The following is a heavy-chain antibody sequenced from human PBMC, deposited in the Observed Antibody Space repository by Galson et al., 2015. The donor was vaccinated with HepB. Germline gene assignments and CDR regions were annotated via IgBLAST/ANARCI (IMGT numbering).Heavy chain of an antibody. CDR2: ITASGYST. Sequence: SLRLSCAASGFTFSSYAVSWVRQAPGKGLEWVSGITASGYSTYYADSVKGRFTLSRDNAQNTVYLQMNSLRAEDTAVYYCTRLGDLSGYSSSWGQGTLVTVSS. CDR1: GFTFSSYA. CDR3: TRLGDLSGYSSS. V-gene: IGHV3-23*01. D-gene: IGHD6-13*01. J-gene: IGHJ4*02.